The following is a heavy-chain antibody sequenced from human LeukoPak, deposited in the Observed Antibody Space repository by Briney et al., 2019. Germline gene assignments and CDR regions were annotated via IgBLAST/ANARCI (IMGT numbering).Heavy chain of an antibody. Sequence: GRSLRLSCAASGFTFSTYGMHWVRQAPGKGLDWVAIIWFDGSNKYYADSVKGRFTISRDNSKNTLYLQMNSLRAEDTAVYYCARMSGSRSPFDYWGQGTLVTVSS. CDR2: IWFDGSNK. CDR3: ARMSGSRSPFDY. D-gene: IGHD1-26*01. J-gene: IGHJ4*02. CDR1: GFTFSTYG. V-gene: IGHV3-30*19.